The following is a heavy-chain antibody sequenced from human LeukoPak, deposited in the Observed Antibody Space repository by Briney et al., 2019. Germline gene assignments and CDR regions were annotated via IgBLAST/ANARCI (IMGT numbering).Heavy chain of an antibody. CDR2: INQSGCA. Sequence: PSETLSLTCTVSGGSFSSYSLSWVRQPSGKGLEWIGEINQSGCANYSPSLQSRVTISIDTYKNQLSITLNAVPAADTSVYYCARIDPGLGWAFDFWGQGTLVTVSS. CDR1: GGSFSSYS. J-gene: IGHJ4*02. V-gene: IGHV4-34*01. CDR3: ARIDPGLGWAFDF. D-gene: IGHD1-14*01.